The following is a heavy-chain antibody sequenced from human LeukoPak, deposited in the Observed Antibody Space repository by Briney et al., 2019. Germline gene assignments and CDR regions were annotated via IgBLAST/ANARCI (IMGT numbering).Heavy chain of an antibody. D-gene: IGHD3-22*01. J-gene: IGHJ3*02. Sequence: PGGSLRLSCAASGFTFSSYSMNWVRQAPGKGLEWVSAISGSGGSTYYADSVKGRFTISRDNSKNTLYLQMNSLRAEDTAVYYCAKSNYYDSSGYYPPSAFDIWGQGTMVTVSS. CDR2: ISGSGGST. CDR1: GFTFSSYS. V-gene: IGHV3-23*01. CDR3: AKSNYYDSSGYYPPSAFDI.